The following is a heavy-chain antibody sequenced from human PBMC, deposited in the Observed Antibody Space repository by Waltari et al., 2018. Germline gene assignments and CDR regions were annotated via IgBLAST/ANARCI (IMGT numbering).Heavy chain of an antibody. CDR2: IYSGGNT. CDR1: GFTVSDTY. Sequence: DVQLVETGGGLIQPGGSLRLSCSVSGFTVSDTYMPSVRQAPAKGLEWASVIYSGGNTYYAASVTGRFTISRENINNILFLPMNHLRAEDTATYYCARIIRDGPSGFYGIAAFDLWGQGTMVTVSS. CDR3: ARIIRDGPSGFYGIAAFDL. V-gene: IGHV3-53*02. J-gene: IGHJ3*01. D-gene: IGHD3-22*01.